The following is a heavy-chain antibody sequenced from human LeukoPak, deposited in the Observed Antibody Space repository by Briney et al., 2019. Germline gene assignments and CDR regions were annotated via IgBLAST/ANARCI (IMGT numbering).Heavy chain of an antibody. Sequence: GGSLRLSCSASGFASSSYAMHWVRQAPGKGLEYVSAISSNGGSTYYADSVKGRFTISRDNSKNTLYLQMSSLRADDTAVYYCVKGFYDILTAYWGGGDYWGQGTLVTVSS. CDR2: ISSNGGST. CDR3: VKGFYDILTAYWGGGDY. V-gene: IGHV3-64D*06. CDR1: GFASSSYA. J-gene: IGHJ4*02. D-gene: IGHD3-9*01.